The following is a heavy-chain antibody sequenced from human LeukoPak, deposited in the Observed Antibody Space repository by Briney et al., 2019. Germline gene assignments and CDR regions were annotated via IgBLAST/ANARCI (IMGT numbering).Heavy chain of an antibody. Sequence: ASVKVSCKASGYTFTGYYMHWVRQAPGQGLEWMGWINPNSGGTNYAQKFQGRVTMTRDTSISTAYMELSRLRSDGTTVYYCARGEYSGSLLGWFDPWGQGTLVTVSS. CDR1: GYTFTGYY. CDR2: INPNSGGT. V-gene: IGHV1-2*02. D-gene: IGHD5-12*01. CDR3: ARGEYSGSLLGWFDP. J-gene: IGHJ5*02.